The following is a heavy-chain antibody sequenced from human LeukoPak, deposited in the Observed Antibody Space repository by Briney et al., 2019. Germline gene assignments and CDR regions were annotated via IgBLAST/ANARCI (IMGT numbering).Heavy chain of an antibody. CDR1: GGTFSSYA. D-gene: IGHD3-3*01. Sequence: ASVKVSCKASGGTFSSYAISWVRQAPGQGLEWMGGIIPIFGTANYAQKFQGGVTITTDESTSTAYMELSSLRSEDTAVYYCARAPYYDFWSGYWSGFDYWGQGTLVTVSS. V-gene: IGHV1-69*05. CDR3: ARAPYYDFWSGYWSGFDY. J-gene: IGHJ4*02. CDR2: IIPIFGTA.